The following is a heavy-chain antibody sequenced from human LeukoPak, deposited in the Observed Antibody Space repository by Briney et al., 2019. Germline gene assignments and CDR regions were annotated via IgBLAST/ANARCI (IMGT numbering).Heavy chain of an antibody. CDR2: INWNGGST. V-gene: IGHV3-20*04. D-gene: IGHD3-9*01. CDR1: GFTFDDYG. Sequence: GGSLRLSCAASGFTFDDYGMSWVRQAPGKGLEWVSGINWNGGSTGYADSVKGRFTISRDNAKNSLYLQMNSLRAEDTALHYCARVANYDILTGYDYWGQGTLVTVSS. CDR3: ARVANYDILTGYDY. J-gene: IGHJ4*02.